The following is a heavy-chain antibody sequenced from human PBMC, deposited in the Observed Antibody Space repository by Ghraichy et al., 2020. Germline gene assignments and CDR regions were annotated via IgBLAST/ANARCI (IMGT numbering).Heavy chain of an antibody. CDR1: GYTFINYA. CDR2: ISSSGGDT. Sequence: GGSLRLSCAASGYTFINYAMSWVRQAPGKGLEWVSSISSSGGDTYYPDSVKGRFIISRDNSKNTLDLQMNSLTAEDTAVYYCAKAVAVYWYFDLWGRGTLVTVFS. D-gene: IGHD2-21*01. J-gene: IGHJ2*01. V-gene: IGHV3-23*01. CDR3: AKAVAVYWYFDL.